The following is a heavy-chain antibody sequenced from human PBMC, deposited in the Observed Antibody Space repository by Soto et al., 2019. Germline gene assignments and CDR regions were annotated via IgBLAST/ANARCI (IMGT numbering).Heavy chain of an antibody. Sequence: PSETLSLTCAVSGGSISSGGYSWSWIRQPPGKGLEWIGYIYHSGSTYYNPSLKSRVTISVDRSKNQFSLKLSSVTAADTAVYYCARGGELLGYYYYYGMDVWGQGTTVTVSS. J-gene: IGHJ6*02. CDR2: IYHSGST. CDR1: GGSISSGGYS. D-gene: IGHD1-26*01. V-gene: IGHV4-30-2*01. CDR3: ARGGELLGYYYYYGMDV.